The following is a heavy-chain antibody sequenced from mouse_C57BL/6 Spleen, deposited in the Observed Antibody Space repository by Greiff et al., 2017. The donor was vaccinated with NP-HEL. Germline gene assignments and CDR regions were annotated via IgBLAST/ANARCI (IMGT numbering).Heavy chain of an antibody. D-gene: IGHD1-1*01. Sequence: QVQLQQPGAELVKPGASVKLSCKASGYTFTSYWMHWVKQRPGQGLEWIGMIHPNSGSTNYNEKFKSKATLTVDKSSSTAYMQLSSLTSEDSAVYYCAYYYGSSWYFDVWGTGTTVTVSS. J-gene: IGHJ1*03. CDR1: GYTFTSYW. CDR3: AYYYGSSWYFDV. CDR2: IHPNSGST. V-gene: IGHV1-64*01.